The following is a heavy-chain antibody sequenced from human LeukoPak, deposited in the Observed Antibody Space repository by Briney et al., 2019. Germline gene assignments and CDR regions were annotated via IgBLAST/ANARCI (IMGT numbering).Heavy chain of an antibody. CDR3: AKRLSFGVAIGDFDY. Sequence: PGGSLRLSCAASGFTFSNYAMSWVRQAPGKGLEWVSAISGSGDSTYYADSVKGRFSISRDSSMETLYLQMNSLSAEDTATYFCAKRLSFGVAIGDFDYWGQGTLVTVSS. V-gene: IGHV3-23*01. D-gene: IGHD3-3*01. J-gene: IGHJ4*02. CDR1: GFTFSNYA. CDR2: ISGSGDST.